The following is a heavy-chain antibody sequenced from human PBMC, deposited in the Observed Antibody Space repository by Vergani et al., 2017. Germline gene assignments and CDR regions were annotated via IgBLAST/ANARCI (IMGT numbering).Heavy chain of an antibody. Sequence: QVQLQESCPGLVKPSQTLSLTCNVSGVSISNSSYYWSWIRQPAGKGLEWLGRVYISRPPNYNPSLKNQVIMSVDTSKNQFFLKLNSVSASDTAVYYCARSFFDYWSGYQSYYFNYWGQGSLVTVSS. CDR2: VYISRPP. D-gene: IGHD3-3*01. CDR1: GVSISNSSYY. J-gene: IGHJ4*01. V-gene: IGHV4-61*02. CDR3: ARSFFDYWSGYQSYYFNY.